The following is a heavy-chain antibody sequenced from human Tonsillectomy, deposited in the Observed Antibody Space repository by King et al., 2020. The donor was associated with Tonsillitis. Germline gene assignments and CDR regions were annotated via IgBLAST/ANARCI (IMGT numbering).Heavy chain of an antibody. Sequence: QLVQSGGGVVQPGRSLRLSCAASGFNFSTYGMHWVRQAPGKGLEWLAVISDDGSNEYYADSVKGRFTISRENSKNTLYLRMNFLKSEDTALYYCTKGVDGYSYGYFDYWGQGVLVSVSS. D-gene: IGHD5-18*01. J-gene: IGHJ4*02. CDR3: TKGVDGYSYGYFDY. CDR2: ISDDGSNE. V-gene: IGHV3-30*18. CDR1: GFNFSTYG.